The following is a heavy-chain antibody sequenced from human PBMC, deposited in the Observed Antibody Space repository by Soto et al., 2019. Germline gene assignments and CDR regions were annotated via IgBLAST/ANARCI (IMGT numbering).Heavy chain of an antibody. V-gene: IGHV4-59*12. D-gene: IGHD2-15*01. CDR1: GGSSVDYG. CDR3: ARLHFEYCSGGSCYSSSTWFDP. Sequence: SQTLSHPSTVAGGSSVDYGGRCIRQHPGKGLEWIGDIYYSGSTNYNPSLKSRVTISVDTSKNQFSLKLSSVTAADTAVYYCARLHFEYCSGGSCYSSSTWFDPWGQGTLVTVS. J-gene: IGHJ5*02. CDR2: IYYSGST.